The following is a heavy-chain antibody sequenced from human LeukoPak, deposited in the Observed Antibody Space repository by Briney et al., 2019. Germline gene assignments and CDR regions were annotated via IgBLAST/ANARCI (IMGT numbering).Heavy chain of an antibody. D-gene: IGHD6-13*01. CDR3: AKGPRQQLVTRFDN. J-gene: IGHJ4*02. CDR2: ISASGGST. CDR1: GLTFSTHA. V-gene: IGHV3-23*01. Sequence: PGGSLRLSCAASGLTFSTHAMSWVRQAPGKGLEWVSDISASGGSTYYADSVKGRFTVSRDNSKNTVYLQMSSLRADDTAVYYCAKGPRQQLVTRFDNWGQGTLVTVSS.